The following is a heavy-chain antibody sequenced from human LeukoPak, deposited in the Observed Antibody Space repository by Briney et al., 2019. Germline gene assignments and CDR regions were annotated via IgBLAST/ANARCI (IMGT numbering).Heavy chain of an antibody. CDR1: GYTFTSYA. Sequence: GASVKVSCKASGYTFTSYAMHWVRQAPGQRLEWMGWINAGNGNTKYSQKFQGRVTITRDTSASTAYMELSSLRSEDTAVYYCARGRYDSSGYYSDDYWGQGTLVTVSS. D-gene: IGHD3-22*01. CDR3: ARGRYDSSGYYSDDY. J-gene: IGHJ4*02. V-gene: IGHV1-3*01. CDR2: INAGNGNT.